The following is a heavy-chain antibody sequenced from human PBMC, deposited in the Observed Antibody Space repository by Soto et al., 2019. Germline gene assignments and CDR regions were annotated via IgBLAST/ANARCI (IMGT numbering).Heavy chain of an antibody. V-gene: IGHV3-9*01. CDR1: GFTFDDNA. CDR3: AISQDRGWRTTFIY. D-gene: IGHD3-16*01. CDR2: INWKSDI. J-gene: IGHJ4*02. Sequence: PGGSLRLSCAVSGFTFDDNAMHWVRQAPEKGLEWVSGINWKSDIGYADSVKGRFTIYRENAENSLYLQMNSLRAEDTAWYDCAISQDRGWRTTFIYWGQGTQVTVSS.